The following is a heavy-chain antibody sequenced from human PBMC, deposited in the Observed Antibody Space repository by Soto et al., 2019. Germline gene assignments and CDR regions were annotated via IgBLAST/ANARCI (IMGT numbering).Heavy chain of an antibody. V-gene: IGHV5-51*01. Sequence: GESLKISCKGSGYSFTSYWIGWVRQMPGKGLEWMGIIYPGDSDTRYSPSFQGQATISADKSISTAYLQWSSLKASDTAMYYCASPTRGYCSGGSCYFDGMDVWGQGTTVTVSS. CDR2: IYPGDSDT. J-gene: IGHJ6*02. CDR1: GYSFTSYW. D-gene: IGHD2-15*01. CDR3: ASPTRGYCSGGSCYFDGMDV.